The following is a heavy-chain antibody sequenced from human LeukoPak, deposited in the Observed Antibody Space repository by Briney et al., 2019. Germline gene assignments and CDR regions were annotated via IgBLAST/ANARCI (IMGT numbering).Heavy chain of an antibody. CDR1: GFTFSSYS. CDR2: ISYDGSHK. V-gene: IGHV3-30*19. Sequence: GGSLRLSCTASGFTFSSYSMHWVRQTPGKGLEWVAVISYDGSHKYYADSVKGRFTISRDNSKNTVYPQMSTLRPEDTAIFYCASDPNRLADNGGDYIDYWGQGTLVTVSS. D-gene: IGHD2-21*01. CDR3: ASDPNRLADNGGDYIDY. J-gene: IGHJ4*02.